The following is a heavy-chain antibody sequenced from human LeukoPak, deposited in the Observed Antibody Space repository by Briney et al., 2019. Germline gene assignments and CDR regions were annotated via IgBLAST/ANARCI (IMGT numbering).Heavy chain of an antibody. V-gene: IGHV4-59*01. Sequence: SETLSLTCTVSGGSISSYYWSWIRQPPGKGLKWIGYIYYSGSTNYNPSLKSRVTISVDTSKNQFSLKLSSVTAADTAVYYCARIVDTAMVSKGYYFDYWGQGTLVTGSS. CDR3: ARIVDTAMVSKGYYFDY. J-gene: IGHJ4*02. CDR1: GGSISSYY. CDR2: IYYSGST. D-gene: IGHD5-18*01.